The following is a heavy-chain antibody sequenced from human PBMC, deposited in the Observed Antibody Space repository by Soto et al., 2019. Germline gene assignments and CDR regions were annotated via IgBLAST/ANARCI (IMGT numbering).Heavy chain of an antibody. J-gene: IGHJ6*02. V-gene: IGHV4-34*01. CDR1: GGSFSGYY. Sequence: PSETLSLTCAVYGGSFSGYYWSWIRQPPGKGLEWIGEINHSGSTNYNPSLKSRVTISVDTSKNQFSLKLSSVTAADTAVYYCARVRGLRWDSYYYYGMDVWGQGTTLTVSS. CDR3: ARVRGLRWDSYYYYGMDV. D-gene: IGHD4-17*01. CDR2: INHSGST.